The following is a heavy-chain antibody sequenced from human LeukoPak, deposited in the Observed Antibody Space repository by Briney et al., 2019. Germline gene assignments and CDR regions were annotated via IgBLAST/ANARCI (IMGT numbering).Heavy chain of an antibody. D-gene: IGHD3-3*01. Sequence: GGSLRLSCAASGFTFSSYAMHWVRQAPGKGLEWVAVISYDGSNKYYADSVKGRFTISRDNSKNTLYLQMNSLRAEDTAVYYCARSGGYYDSYSYGMDVWGKGTTVTVSS. CDR3: ARSGGYYDSYSYGMDV. J-gene: IGHJ6*04. CDR1: GFTFSSYA. CDR2: ISYDGSNK. V-gene: IGHV3-30*04.